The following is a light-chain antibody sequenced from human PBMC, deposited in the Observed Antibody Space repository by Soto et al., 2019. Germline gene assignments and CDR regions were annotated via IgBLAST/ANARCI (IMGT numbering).Light chain of an antibody. CDR2: WAS. Sequence: DIVMTQSPDSLAVSLGERATFSCKSSQSVLSNSNSKRYLAWYQQKSGQPPQLLIYWASTRESGVTDRFSGSGSGTDFTLSISRLQAEDVAVYYCQRYFSSPTFGQGTKVEIK. J-gene: IGKJ1*01. CDR3: QRYFSSPT. CDR1: QSVLSNSNSKRY. V-gene: IGKV4-1*01.